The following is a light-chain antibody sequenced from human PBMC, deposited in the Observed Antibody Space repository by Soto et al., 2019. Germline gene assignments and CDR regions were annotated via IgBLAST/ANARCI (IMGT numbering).Light chain of an antibody. CDR2: GAS. CDR3: QQDGSPPT. CDR1: QTVSSSY. J-gene: IGKJ1*01. Sequence: EMVLTQSPGNLSLSPGERATLSCRASQTVSSSYLAWYQQKPGQAPRLLIYGASSRATGIPDRFSGSGSGTDFTLTISRLEPEDFAVYYCQQDGSPPTFGQGTNVDIK. V-gene: IGKV3-20*01.